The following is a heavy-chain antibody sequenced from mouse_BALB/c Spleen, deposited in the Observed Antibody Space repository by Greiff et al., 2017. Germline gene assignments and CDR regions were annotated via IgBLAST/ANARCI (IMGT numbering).Heavy chain of an antibody. J-gene: IGHJ2*01. Sequence: EVHLVESGGGLVKPGGSLKLSCAASGFTFSDYYMYWVRQTPEKRLEWVATISDGGSYTYYPDSVKGRFTISRDNAKNNLYLQMSSLKAEDTAMYDCARDGGVVRGGFDYWGQGTTLTVSS. D-gene: IGHD1-1*01. CDR1: GFTFSDYY. V-gene: IGHV5-4*02. CDR3: ARDGGVVRGGFDY. CDR2: ISDGGSYT.